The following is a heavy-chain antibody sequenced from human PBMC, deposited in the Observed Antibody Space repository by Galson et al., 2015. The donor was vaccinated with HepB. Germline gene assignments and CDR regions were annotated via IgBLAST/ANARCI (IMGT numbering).Heavy chain of an antibody. Sequence: SLRLSCAASGFTFSNLGMHWVRQAPGKGLEWVAIIWHDGSKTNYVDSVKGRFTISRDNSKNTMYLQMNSLGAEDTAVYYCVRDDRLGFCSSPGCYVAAQRYGMDVWGQGTTVIVSS. J-gene: IGHJ6*02. V-gene: IGHV3-33*01. CDR1: GFTFSNLG. CDR3: VRDDRLGFCSSPGCYVAAQRYGMDV. CDR2: IWHDGSKT. D-gene: IGHD2-2*01.